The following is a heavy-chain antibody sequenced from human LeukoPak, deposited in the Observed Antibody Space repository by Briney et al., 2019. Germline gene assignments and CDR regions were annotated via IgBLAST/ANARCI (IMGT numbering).Heavy chain of an antibody. J-gene: IGHJ6*03. CDR2: INSDGRST. Sequence: GGSLRLSCAASGFTFRSYWMHWVRQAPGKGLVWVSRINSDGRSTTYADSVKGRFTISRDNAKNTLYLQMNSLRAEDTAVYYCASKFPSYYYYMDVWGKGTTVTVSS. CDR3: ASKFPSYYYYMDV. CDR1: GFTFRSYW. V-gene: IGHV3-74*01.